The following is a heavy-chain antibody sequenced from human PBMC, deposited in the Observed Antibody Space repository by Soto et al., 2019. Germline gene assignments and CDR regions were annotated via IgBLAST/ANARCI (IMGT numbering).Heavy chain of an antibody. CDR3: ATYYYGSGSYWGMDV. CDR2: FDPEDGET. V-gene: IGHV1-24*01. CDR1: GYTLTELS. D-gene: IGHD3-10*01. Sequence: ASVKVSCKVSGYTLTELSMHWVRQAPGKGLEWMGGFDPEDGETIYAQKFQGRVTMTEDTSTDTAYMELSSLRSEDTAVYYCATYYYGSGSYWGMDVWGKGTTVTVSS. J-gene: IGHJ6*03.